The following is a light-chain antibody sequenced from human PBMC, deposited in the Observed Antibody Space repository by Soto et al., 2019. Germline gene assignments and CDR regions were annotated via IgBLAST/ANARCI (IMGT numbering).Light chain of an antibody. V-gene: IGLV7-46*01. CDR1: TGAVTSGHY. CDR3: LLSYSGARV. Sequence: QAVVTQEPSLTVAPGGTVTLTWVSSTGAVTSGHYPYWFQQKPGQAPRTLIYNTSINHSWTPARFSGSLLGGKAALTISGAQPEDEAEYYCLLSYSGARVFGGGTKLTVL. J-gene: IGLJ2*01. CDR2: NTS.